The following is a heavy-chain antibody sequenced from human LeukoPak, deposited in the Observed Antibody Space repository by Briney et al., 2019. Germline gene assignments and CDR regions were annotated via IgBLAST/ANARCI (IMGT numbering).Heavy chain of an antibody. Sequence: PGGSLRLTCAASGFTFSSYAMSWVRQAPGKGLEWVSAISGSGSTSYYADSVRGRFTISRDNPKNTLYLQMNSLRAEDTAVYYCATRGYITLVRRFDPWGQGTLVTVSS. J-gene: IGHJ5*02. CDR3: ATRGYITLVRRFDP. CDR2: ISGSGSTS. D-gene: IGHD3-10*01. V-gene: IGHV3-23*01. CDR1: GFTFSSYA.